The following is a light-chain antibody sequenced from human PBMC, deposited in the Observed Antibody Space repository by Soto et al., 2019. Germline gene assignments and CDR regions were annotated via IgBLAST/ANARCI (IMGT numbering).Light chain of an antibody. CDR2: KAS. Sequence: DYQVTQSPSTLSASVGDRVTITCRASQNIYTWLAWYQQKPGIAPKLLIHKASTLESGVPSRFSGSGYGTEFTLTISGLQPEDVATYYCQKYNSAPRMFGQGTKVDIK. J-gene: IGKJ1*01. CDR1: QNIYTW. V-gene: IGKV1-5*03. CDR3: QKYNSAPRM.